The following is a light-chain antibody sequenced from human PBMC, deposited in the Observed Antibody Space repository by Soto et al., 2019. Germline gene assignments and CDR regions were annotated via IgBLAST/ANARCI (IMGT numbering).Light chain of an antibody. J-gene: IGKJ2*01. V-gene: IGKV3-20*01. Sequence: EIVLTQSPGTLSLSPGERATLSCRASQSVSSSYLAWYQQKPVQAPRILIYGASSRATGIPDRFSGSGSGTDFTLTISRLESEDFAVYYCKQYGSSPPYTFGQGTKLEIK. CDR3: KQYGSSPPYT. CDR2: GAS. CDR1: QSVSSSY.